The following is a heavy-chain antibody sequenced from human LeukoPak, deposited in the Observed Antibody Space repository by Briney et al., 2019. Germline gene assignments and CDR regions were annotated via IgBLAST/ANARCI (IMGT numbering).Heavy chain of an antibody. D-gene: IGHD1-14*01. CDR1: GLTFSTSG. CDR3: ATETNGRHYDY. V-gene: IGHV3-21*06. J-gene: IGHJ4*02. Sequence: GGSLRLSCTTSGLTFSTSGFNWVRQAPGKGLEWVASIGPTGFDRYHADSIKGRYTISRDNANNFLYLQMDSLRAEDTAVYYCATETNGRHYDYWGQGTLLTVSS. CDR2: IGPTGFDR.